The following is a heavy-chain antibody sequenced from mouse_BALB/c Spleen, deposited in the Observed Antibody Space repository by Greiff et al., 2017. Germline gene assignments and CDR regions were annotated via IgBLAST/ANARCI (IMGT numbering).Heavy chain of an antibody. CDR1: GFSLTSYG. D-gene: IGHD2-10*01. CDR2: IWSGGST. J-gene: IGHJ2*01. CDR3: ARSPSSFYGNYFDY. V-gene: IGHV2-2*02. Sequence: VQLVESGPGLVQPSQSLSITCTVSGFSLTSYGVHWVRQSPGKGLEWLGVIWSGGSTDYNAAFISRLSISKDNSKSQVFFKMNSLQANDTAIYYCARSPSSFYGNYFDYWGQGTTLTVSS.